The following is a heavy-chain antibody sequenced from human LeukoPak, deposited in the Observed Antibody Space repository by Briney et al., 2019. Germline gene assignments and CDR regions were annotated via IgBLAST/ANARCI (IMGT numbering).Heavy chain of an antibody. CDR2: INYSGHT. Sequence: PSEPLSLTCTASGDSISGPIYYWGWIRQPPGKGLEWIGSINYSGHTFYNPSLKSRVTISIDTSKNQFSLKLSSVTAADTAVYYCARELSTSGGWFDPWAREPWSPSPQ. V-gene: IGHV4-39*07. CDR3: ARELSTSGGWFDP. D-gene: IGHD2/OR15-2a*01. CDR1: GDSISGPIYY. J-gene: IGHJ5*02.